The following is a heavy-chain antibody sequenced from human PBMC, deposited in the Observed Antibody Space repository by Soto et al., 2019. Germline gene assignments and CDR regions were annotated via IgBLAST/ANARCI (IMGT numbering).Heavy chain of an antibody. CDR3: AKTYRTSWYYDY. D-gene: IGHD6-19*01. V-gene: IGHV3-30*18. J-gene: IGHJ4*02. CDR1: GFTLSSYG. CDR2: ISYDGSNK. Sequence: SCAASGFTLSSYGMHWGSQAPGKGLEWVAVISYDGSNKYYADSVKGRSTISRDNPKNTLYLQMNSLTAEDTAVYYCAKTYRTSWYYDYWGQGTLVTVSS.